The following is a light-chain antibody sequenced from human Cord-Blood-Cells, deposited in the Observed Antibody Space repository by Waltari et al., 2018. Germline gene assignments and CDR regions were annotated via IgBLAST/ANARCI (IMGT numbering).Light chain of an antibody. V-gene: IGKV2-28*01. CDR2: WGS. Sequence: IVMTPAPLPLPVTPGGPTSLSCTCSQSPLHFNGYNFLDWNLQKPGQSPQLLVYWGSNRASGVPNRFRGSGSCTGFTLKLSRAEAEDVGVYYCMQALQTPYTFGQGTRLEIK. J-gene: IGKJ2*01. CDR1: QSPLHFNGYNF. CDR3: MQALQTPYT.